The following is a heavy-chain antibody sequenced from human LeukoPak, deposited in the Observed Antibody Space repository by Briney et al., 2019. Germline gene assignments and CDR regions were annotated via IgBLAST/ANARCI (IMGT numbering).Heavy chain of an antibody. CDR3: AKALLGYNYPDYFDY. D-gene: IGHD5-24*01. CDR2: ISWNSGRI. V-gene: IGHV3-9*01. CDR1: GFTFHDYA. Sequence: GGSLRLSCAASGFTFHDYAMHWVRHAPGKGLEGVSGISWNSGRIDYADSVKGRFTISRDNAKNSLYLQMNSLRAEDTALYYCAKALLGYNYPDYFDYWGQGTLVTVSS. J-gene: IGHJ4*02.